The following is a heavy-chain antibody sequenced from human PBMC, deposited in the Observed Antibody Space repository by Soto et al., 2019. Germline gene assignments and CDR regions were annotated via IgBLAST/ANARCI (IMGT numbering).Heavy chain of an antibody. CDR2: INHSGST. D-gene: IGHD3-9*01. J-gene: IGHJ6*03. Sequence: SETLSLTCAVYGGSFSGYYWSWIRQPPGKGLEWIGEINHSGSTNYNPSLKSRVTISVDTSKNQFSLKLGSVTAADTAMYYCARSSYDILTGYYGYYYYYYMDVWGKGTTVTVSS. CDR1: GGSFSGYY. CDR3: ARSSYDILTGYYGYYYYYYMDV. V-gene: IGHV4-34*01.